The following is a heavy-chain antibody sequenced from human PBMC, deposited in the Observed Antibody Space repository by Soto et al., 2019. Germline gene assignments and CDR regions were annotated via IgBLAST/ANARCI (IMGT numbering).Heavy chain of an antibody. J-gene: IGHJ5*02. Sequence: SQTLSLTCAISGDSVSSNSAAWNWTRRSPARGLEWLGRTYYRSKWYNDYAVSVKSRITINPDTSKNQFSLQLNSVTPEDTAVYYCARGCGYSYGLAWWLAPWGQGTLVTVSS. D-gene: IGHD5-18*01. V-gene: IGHV6-1*01. CDR2: TYYRSKWYN. CDR1: GDSVSSNSAA. CDR3: ARGCGYSYGLAWWLAP.